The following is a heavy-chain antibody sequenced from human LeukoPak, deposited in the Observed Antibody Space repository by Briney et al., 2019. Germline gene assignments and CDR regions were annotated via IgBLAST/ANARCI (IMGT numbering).Heavy chain of an antibody. CDR1: GYTFTSNY. J-gene: IGHJ4*02. CDR3: AREGPGPGYSSSWYRVPYYFDY. Sequence: AAVKAYCKASGYTFTSNYIHWVRQAPGQGLEWMGMIYPRDGTTSYAQKLQGRVTMTTDTSTSTAYMELRSLRSDDTAVYYCAREGPGPGYSSSWYRVPYYFDYWGQGTLVTVSS. D-gene: IGHD6-13*01. V-gene: IGHV1-46*01. CDR2: IYPRDGTT.